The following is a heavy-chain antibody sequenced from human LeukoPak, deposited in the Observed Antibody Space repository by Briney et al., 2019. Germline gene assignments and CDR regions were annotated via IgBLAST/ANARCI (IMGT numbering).Heavy chain of an antibody. CDR3: ARLSRLTDSRYPYPTYYFDF. J-gene: IGHJ4*02. V-gene: IGHV4-59*01. CDR2: IYYSGVT. Sequence: SETLSLTCTVSGGSINPYYWSWIRQPPGKGLEWIGYIYYSGVTNYNPSLKSRVTISVDTSENQFSLKLRSVTAADTAVYYCARLSRLTDSRYPYPTYYFDFWGQGTLVPVSS. D-gene: IGHD3-16*01. CDR1: GGSINPYY.